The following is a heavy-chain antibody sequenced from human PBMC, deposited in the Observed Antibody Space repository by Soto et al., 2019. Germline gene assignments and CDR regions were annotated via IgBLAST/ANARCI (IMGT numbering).Heavy chain of an antibody. CDR3: AKDTYGDYPSGDIDY. CDR1: GFPLDDYA. Sequence: DVQLVESGGGLVQPGRSLRLSCTASGFPLDDYAMHWVRQIPGKGLEWVSGIDWNSRRIGYAESVRGRFTISRDNAKNSLYLQMNSVRTEDTALYYCAKDTYGDYPSGDIDYWGQGTLVTVSS. J-gene: IGHJ4*02. CDR2: IDWNSRRI. D-gene: IGHD4-17*01. V-gene: IGHV3-9*01.